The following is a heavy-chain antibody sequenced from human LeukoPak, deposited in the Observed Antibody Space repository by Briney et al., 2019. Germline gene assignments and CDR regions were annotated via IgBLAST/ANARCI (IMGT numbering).Heavy chain of an antibody. CDR2: IKQDGSEK. V-gene: IGHV3-7*01. CDR1: GFTFSSYW. J-gene: IGHJ4*02. Sequence: SGGSLRLSCAASGFTFSSYWMSWVRQAPGKGLEWVANIKQDGSEKYYVDSVKGRFTISRDNAKNSLYLQMNSLRAEDTAVYYCARLRWLPGSKIDYWGQGTLVTVSS. D-gene: IGHD2-21*01. CDR3: ARLRWLPGSKIDY.